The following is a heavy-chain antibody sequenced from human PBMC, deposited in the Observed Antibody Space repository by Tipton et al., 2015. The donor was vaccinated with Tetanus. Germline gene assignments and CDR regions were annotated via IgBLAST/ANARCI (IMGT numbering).Heavy chain of an antibody. J-gene: IGHJ4*02. CDR2: IYPGDSDT. Sequence: VQLVQSGGEVKKPGESLKISCKGSGYIFNNYWIGWVRQMPGKGLEWMGIIYPGDSDTRYSPSFQGRVTISVDKSISTAYLQWSSLKASDTSMFYCARGHCSDGVCNFDYWGQGALVTVAS. CDR3: ARGHCSDGVCNFDY. CDR1: GYIFNNYW. D-gene: IGHD2-8*01. V-gene: IGHV5-51*01.